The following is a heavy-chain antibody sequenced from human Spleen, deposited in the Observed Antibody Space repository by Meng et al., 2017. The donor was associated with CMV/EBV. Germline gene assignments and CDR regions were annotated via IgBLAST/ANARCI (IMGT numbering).Heavy chain of an antibody. CDR2: IIPILGIV. CDR3: AREYSGSPGYFDY. D-gene: IGHD1-26*01. CDR1: GVTSSRYG. J-gene: IGHJ4*02. V-gene: IGHV1-69*10. Sequence: KASGVTSSRYGISWVRQAPGQGLEWMGGIIPILGIVNYAQKFQGRVTITADKSTTTAYMELSSLRSEDTAVYYCAREYSGSPGYFDYWGQGTLVTVSS.